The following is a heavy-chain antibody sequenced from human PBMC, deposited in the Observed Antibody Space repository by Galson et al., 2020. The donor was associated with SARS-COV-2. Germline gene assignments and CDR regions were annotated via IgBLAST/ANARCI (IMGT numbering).Heavy chain of an antibody. J-gene: IGHJ3*02. D-gene: IGHD1-1*01. Sequence: ASVKVSCKVSGYTLTELSMHWVRQAPGKGLEWMGGFDPEDGETIYAQKFQGRVTMTEDTSTDTAYMELSSLRSEDTAVYYCATTPAYWNAARCSDAFDIWGQGTMVTVSS. CDR3: ATTPAYWNAARCSDAFDI. CDR1: GYTLTELS. CDR2: FDPEDGET. V-gene: IGHV1-24*01.